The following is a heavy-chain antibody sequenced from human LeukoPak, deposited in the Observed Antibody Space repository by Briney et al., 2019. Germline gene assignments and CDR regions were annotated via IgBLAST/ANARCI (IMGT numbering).Heavy chain of an antibody. J-gene: IGHJ4*02. CDR3: ARDLGYCTNGVCHTRFDY. V-gene: IGHV3-74*01. D-gene: IGHD2-8*01. Sequence: PGGSLRLSCAASGFTFSDYWIHWVRQAPGKGLVWVSRINTDGSITNYADSVKGRFSISRDNAKNTLYLQMSSLRAEDTAVYYCARDLGYCTNGVCHTRFDYWGQETLVAVSS. CDR1: GFTFSDYW. CDR2: INTDGSIT.